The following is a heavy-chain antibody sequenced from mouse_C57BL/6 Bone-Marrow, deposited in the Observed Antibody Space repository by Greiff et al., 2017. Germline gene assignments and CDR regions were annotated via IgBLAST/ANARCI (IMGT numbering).Heavy chain of an antibody. Sequence: EVMLVESGGGLVQPGGSLSLSCAASGFTFTDYYMSWVRQPPGKALEWLGFIRNKANGYTTEYSASVKGRFTISRDNSQSILYLQMNALRAEDSATYYCAGSIDYYGSSYAMDYWGQGTSVTVSS. D-gene: IGHD1-1*01. V-gene: IGHV7-3*01. J-gene: IGHJ4*01. CDR3: AGSIDYYGSSYAMDY. CDR1: GFTFTDYY. CDR2: IRNKANGYTT.